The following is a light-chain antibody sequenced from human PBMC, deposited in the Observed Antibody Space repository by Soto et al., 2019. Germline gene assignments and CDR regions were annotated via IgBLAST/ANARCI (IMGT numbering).Light chain of an antibody. CDR1: QSISNW. Sequence: DIQMTQSPSTLSASVGDRVTITCRASQSISNWLAWYQQKPGKAPKLLIYKASSLETGVPSRFSGSGSGTEFTLTSSSLQPDDFATYYCQQYNSFSGYTFGQGTKLEI. J-gene: IGKJ2*01. CDR3: QQYNSFSGYT. V-gene: IGKV1-5*03. CDR2: KAS.